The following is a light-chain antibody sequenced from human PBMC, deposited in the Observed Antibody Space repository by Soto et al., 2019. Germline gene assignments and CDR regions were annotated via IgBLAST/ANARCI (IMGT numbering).Light chain of an antibody. CDR2: ENN. Sequence: QSLLTQPPSGSAAPGQKVTISCSGSSSNIGNNYVSWYQQLPGTAPKLLIYENNKRPSGIPDRFSGSKSGTSATLGITGLQTGDEADYYCGTWDSSLSEGVFGPGTMVTVL. CDR1: SSNIGNNY. CDR3: GTWDSSLSEGV. V-gene: IGLV1-51*02. J-gene: IGLJ1*01.